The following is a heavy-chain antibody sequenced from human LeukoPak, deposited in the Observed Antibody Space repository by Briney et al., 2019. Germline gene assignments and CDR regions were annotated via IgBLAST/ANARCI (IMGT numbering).Heavy chain of an antibody. CDR1: GGSISSGGYS. Sequence: SETLSRTCAVSGGSISSGGYSWSWIRQPPGKGLEWIGYIYHSGSTYYNPSLKSRVTISVDRSKNQFSLKLSSVTAADTAVYYCARTAGYCSSTSCLHFDYWGQGTLVTVFS. J-gene: IGHJ4*02. CDR2: IYHSGST. CDR3: ARTAGYCSSTSCLHFDY. V-gene: IGHV4-30-2*01. D-gene: IGHD2-2*01.